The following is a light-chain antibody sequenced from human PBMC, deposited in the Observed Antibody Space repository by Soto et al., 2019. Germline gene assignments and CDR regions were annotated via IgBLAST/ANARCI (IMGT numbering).Light chain of an antibody. CDR2: GTS. CDR3: QQYGGSYT. J-gene: IGKJ2*01. CDR1: LSVTSSN. V-gene: IGKV3-20*01. Sequence: EIVLTQSPGTLSLSPGERATLSCRASLSVTSSNLVWYQQKPGQAPRLLIYGTSSRATGIPDRFSGSGSGTDFTLTISGLEPEDFAVYYCQQYGGSYTFGPGTKLEIK.